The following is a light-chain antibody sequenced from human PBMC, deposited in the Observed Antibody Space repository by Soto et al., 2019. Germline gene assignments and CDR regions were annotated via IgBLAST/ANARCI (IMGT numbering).Light chain of an antibody. J-gene: IGLJ2*01. CDR2: EVI. CDR1: SSDVGGYDY. V-gene: IGLV2-11*01. CDR3: CSYAGTYPPVV. Sequence: QSAPTQPRSVSGSPGQSVTISCTGTSSDVGGYDYVSWYQQSPGKAPKLIIYEVIERPSGVPDRFSGSKSGNTASLTISGLEGEDEGDYFCCSYAGTYPPVVFGGGTKLTVL.